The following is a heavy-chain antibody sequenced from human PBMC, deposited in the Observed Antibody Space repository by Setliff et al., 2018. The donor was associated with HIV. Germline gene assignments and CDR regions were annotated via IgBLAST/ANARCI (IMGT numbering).Heavy chain of an antibody. V-gene: IGHV1-18*01. CDR1: GYTFTTFS. J-gene: IGHJ4*02. Sequence: ASVNVSCKTSGYTFTTFSISWVRQAPGQGPEWMAWFNPDNRQSVLARKFQGRLSLTADTSTRTHSMELKSLTSDDTAIYYCARDNWGEDFWGQGTQVTVSS. D-gene: IGHD7-27*01. CDR2: FNPDNRQS. CDR3: ARDNWGEDF.